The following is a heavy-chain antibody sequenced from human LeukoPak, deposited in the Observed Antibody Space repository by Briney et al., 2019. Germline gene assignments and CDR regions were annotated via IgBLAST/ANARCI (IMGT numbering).Heavy chain of an antibody. CDR1: GFTFSRSA. CDR3: AKTRSSCSHYFYFMDV. V-gene: IGHV3-23*01. CDR2: LSGTRDSRGA. Sequence: GGSLRLSCAASGFTFSRSAMTWVRQAPGKGLEWVASLSGTRDSRGAIYADSVKVRFTISRDDSKSKLFLRMIRLTAEDTAIYYCAKTRSSCSHYFYFMDVWAKGVTVTVSS. D-gene: IGHD3-10*01. J-gene: IGHJ6*03.